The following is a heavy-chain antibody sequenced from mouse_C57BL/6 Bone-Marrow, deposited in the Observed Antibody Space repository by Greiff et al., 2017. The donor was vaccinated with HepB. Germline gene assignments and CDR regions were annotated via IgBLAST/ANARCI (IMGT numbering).Heavy chain of an antibody. CDR1: GYTFTSYW. D-gene: IGHD2-3*01. V-gene: IGHV1-69*01. CDR2: IDPSDSYT. J-gene: IGHJ2*01. CDR3: EREKRWLLLDFDY. Sequence: QVQLQQPGAELVMPGASVKLSCKASGYTFTSYWMHWVKQRPGQGLEWIGEIDPSDSYTNYNQKFKGKSTLTVNKSSSTDYMQLSSQTSEDSAVYYCEREKRWLLLDFDYWGQGTTLTVSS.